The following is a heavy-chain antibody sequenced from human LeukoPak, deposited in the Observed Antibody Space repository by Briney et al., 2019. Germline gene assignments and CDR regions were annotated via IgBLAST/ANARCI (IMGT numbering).Heavy chain of an antibody. CDR1: GFTFSSYA. V-gene: IGHV3-23*01. J-gene: IGHJ4*02. D-gene: IGHD3-9*01. Sequence: GGSLRLSCAASGFTFSSYAMSWVRQAPGKGLEWASAISGSGGSTYYADSVKGRFTISRDNSKNTLYLQMNSLRAEDTAVYYCAKDPVLRYFDWLLSEDYWGQGTLVTVSS. CDR3: AKDPVLRYFDWLLSEDY. CDR2: ISGSGGST.